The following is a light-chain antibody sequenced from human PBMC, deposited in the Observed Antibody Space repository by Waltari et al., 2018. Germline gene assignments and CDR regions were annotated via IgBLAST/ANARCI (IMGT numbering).Light chain of an antibody. J-gene: IGKJ4*01. CDR1: QYVSNN. Sequence: IVMTQSPATLSVSPGERATLSCRASQYVSNNIAWYQKRPGQAPRLLIYDASTRATGIPVRFSGSGSGTEFTLTISSLQSEDFALYYCQQYNDWPALTFGGGTKVEIK. CDR2: DAS. V-gene: IGKV3D-15*01. CDR3: QQYNDWPALT.